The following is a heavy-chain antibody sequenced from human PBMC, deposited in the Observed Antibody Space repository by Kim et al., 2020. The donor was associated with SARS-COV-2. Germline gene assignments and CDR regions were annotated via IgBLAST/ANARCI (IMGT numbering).Heavy chain of an antibody. Sequence: GGSLRLSCAASGFTFSSYAMSWVRQAPGKGLEWISLISDSGGTTYYADSVKARFTISRDNSKNTLFLQMNSLRAEDTAVYYCAKGQTSSWYDSWGQGTLVTVSS. D-gene: IGHD2-2*01. CDR3: AKGQTSSWYDS. CDR2: ISDSGGTT. V-gene: IGHV3-23*01. CDR1: GFTFSSYA. J-gene: IGHJ5*01.